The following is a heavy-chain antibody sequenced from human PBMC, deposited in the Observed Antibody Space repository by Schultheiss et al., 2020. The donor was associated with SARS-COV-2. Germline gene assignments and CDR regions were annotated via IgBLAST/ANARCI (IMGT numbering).Heavy chain of an antibody. J-gene: IGHJ4*02. D-gene: IGHD2-15*01. CDR2: IYPGDSDT. V-gene: IGHV5-51*01. CDR1: GYSFTSYW. CDR3: ARRGYCSGGNCYMLDY. Sequence: GGSLRLSCKGSGYSFTSYWIGWVRQMPGKGLEWMGIIYPGDSDTRYSPSLQGQVTFSADKSISTAYLQWRSLRAPDTAMYYCARRGYCSGGNCYMLDYWGQGSLVTVSS.